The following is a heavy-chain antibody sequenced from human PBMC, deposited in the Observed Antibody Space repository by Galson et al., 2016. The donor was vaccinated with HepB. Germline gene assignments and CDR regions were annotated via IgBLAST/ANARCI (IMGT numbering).Heavy chain of an antibody. D-gene: IGHD6-19*01. CDR1: GFTFMRDV. V-gene: IGHV3-23*01. J-gene: IGHJ4*02. Sequence: SLRLSCAASGFTFMRDVMSWVRQAPGKGLVWVSAINDYGGSTYYADSVKGRFTISRENSKNTLYLQMNSLRAEDTAVYYCAKDVAVAGHGEYFDYWGQGTLVTVSS. CDR3: AKDVAVAGHGEYFDY. CDR2: INDYGGST.